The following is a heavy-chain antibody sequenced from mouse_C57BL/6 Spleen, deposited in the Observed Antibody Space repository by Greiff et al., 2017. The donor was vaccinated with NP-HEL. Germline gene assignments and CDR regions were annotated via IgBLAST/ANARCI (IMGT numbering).Heavy chain of an antibody. Sequence: VQLVESGPGLVQPSQSLSITCTVSGFSLTSYGVHWVRQSPGKGLEWLGVIWSGGSTDYNAAFISRLSISKDNSKSQVFFKMSSLQADDTAIYYCARKGLRSNYFDYWGQGTTLTVSS. J-gene: IGHJ2*01. CDR1: GFSLTSYG. D-gene: IGHD1-1*01. CDR3: ARKGLRSNYFDY. V-gene: IGHV2-2*01. CDR2: IWSGGST.